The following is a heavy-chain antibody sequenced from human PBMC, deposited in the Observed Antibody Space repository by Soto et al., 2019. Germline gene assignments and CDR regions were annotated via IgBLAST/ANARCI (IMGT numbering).Heavy chain of an antibody. CDR3: AKDSDCSSTSCYEGHYYGMDV. Sequence: GGSLRLSCAASGFTFSSYSMNWVRQAPGKGLEWVSSISSSSSYIYYADSVKGRFTISRDNSKNSLYLQMNSLRTEDTALYYCAKDSDCSSTSCYEGHYYGMDVWGQGTTVTV. CDR1: GFTFSSYS. J-gene: IGHJ6*02. CDR2: ISSSSSYI. D-gene: IGHD2-2*01. V-gene: IGHV3-21*04.